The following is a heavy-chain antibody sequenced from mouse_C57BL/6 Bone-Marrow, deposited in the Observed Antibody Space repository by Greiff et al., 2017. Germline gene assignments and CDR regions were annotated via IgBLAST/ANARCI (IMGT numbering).Heavy chain of an antibody. CDR2: ISSGGSYT. CDR3: ARHDGKKIDF. J-gene: IGHJ4*01. V-gene: IGHV5-6*01. Sequence: EVQLVESGGDLVKPGGSLKLSCAASGFTFSSYGMSWVRQTPDKRLEWVANISSGGSYTYYTDSVKGRFTISRDNAKNTLYLQMSSLKSEDTAMYYCARHDGKKIDFWGQGTTVTVSS. D-gene: IGHD2-1*01. CDR1: GFTFSSYG.